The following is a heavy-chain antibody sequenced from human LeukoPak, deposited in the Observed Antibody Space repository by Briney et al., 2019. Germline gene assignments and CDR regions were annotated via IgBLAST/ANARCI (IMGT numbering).Heavy chain of an antibody. V-gene: IGHV1-69*13. Sequence: ASVKVSCKASGGTFSSYAISWVRQAPGQGLEWMGGIIPIFGTANYAQKFQGRVTITADESTSTAYMELSSLRSEDTAVYYCARGAHSNVLRFLESGLYYFDYWGQGTLVTVSS. CDR3: ARGAHSNVLRFLESGLYYFDY. CDR2: IIPIFGTA. D-gene: IGHD3-3*01. J-gene: IGHJ4*02. CDR1: GGTFSSYA.